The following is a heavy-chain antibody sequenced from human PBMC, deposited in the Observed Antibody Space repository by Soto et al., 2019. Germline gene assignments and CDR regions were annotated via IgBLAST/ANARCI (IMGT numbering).Heavy chain of an antibody. Sequence: GGSLRLSCAASGFTFSDYYMSWIRQAPGKGLEWVSHIRSSGRTIYYADSVKGRFTISRDNAENSVYLEMESLRDEDTALYYCARDVDADFRTDFDYWGRGTLVPVSS. CDR2: IRSSGRTI. D-gene: IGHD4-17*01. J-gene: IGHJ4*02. CDR1: GFTFSDYY. CDR3: ARDVDADFRTDFDY. V-gene: IGHV3-11*01.